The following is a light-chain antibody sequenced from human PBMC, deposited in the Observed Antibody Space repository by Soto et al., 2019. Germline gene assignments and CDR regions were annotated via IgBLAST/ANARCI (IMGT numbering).Light chain of an antibody. CDR2: YMS. Sequence: EIVLTQSPGTLSLSPGERATLSCRASQSVASSHLAWYRQKPGQTPRLLIYYMSKRATGIPARFSGSGSGTDFTLTISNLAPEDFGVYYCHQRQSWPRTFGQGTKVDIK. J-gene: IGKJ1*01. CDR1: QSVASSH. CDR3: HQRQSWPRT. V-gene: IGKV3-11*01.